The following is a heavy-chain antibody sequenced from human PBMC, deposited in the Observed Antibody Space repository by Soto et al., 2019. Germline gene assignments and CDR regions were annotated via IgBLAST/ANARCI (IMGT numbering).Heavy chain of an antibody. CDR2: ITWNGRRV. CDR3: ARDIGYDWNYSWFDP. J-gene: IGHJ5*02. D-gene: IGHD1-7*01. CDR1: GFTFENYA. V-gene: IGHV3-9*01. Sequence: EVQLVESGGGWVQPGRSPRLSCEGSGFTFENYAMHWVRQVPGKGLEWVSGITWNGRRVGYVDSVKGRFTISRDNTKNSLYLEMNSLRAEDTALYHCARDIGYDWNYSWFDPWGQGTLVTVSS.